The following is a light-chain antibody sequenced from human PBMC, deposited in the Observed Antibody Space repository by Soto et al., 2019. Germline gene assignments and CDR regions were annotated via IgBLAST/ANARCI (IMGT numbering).Light chain of an antibody. CDR2: GAS. J-gene: IGKJ1*01. CDR1: QSVRNNY. CDR3: QQYGSSGT. Sequence: IVFTPSPCPLSLSPGESATLSCRSSQSVRNNYAAWYQQQPRQAPRLLIWGASSRATVIPDRCSGSGAGTDFTLTSSRLEPDDVAVYYCQQYGSSGTFGQGTKVDIK. V-gene: IGKV3-20*01.